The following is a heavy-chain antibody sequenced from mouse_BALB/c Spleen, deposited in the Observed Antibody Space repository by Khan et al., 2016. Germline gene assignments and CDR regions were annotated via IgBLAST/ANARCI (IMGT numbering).Heavy chain of an antibody. D-gene: IGHD2-3*01. V-gene: IGHV6-6*02. J-gene: IGHJ4*01. CDR2: IRLKSNNYAT. CDR3: RDGHCAMDY. Sequence: EVKLEESGGGLVQPGGSMKLSCVASGFTFSNYWMNWVRQSPEKGLEWVAEIRLKSNNYATHYAESVKGRFTISRDDSKSSVYLQMNNLRAEDTGIYYCRDGHCAMDYWGQGTSVTVSS. CDR1: GFTFSNYW.